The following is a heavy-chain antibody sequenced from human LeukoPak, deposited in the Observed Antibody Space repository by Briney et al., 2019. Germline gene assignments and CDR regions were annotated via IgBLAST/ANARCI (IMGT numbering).Heavy chain of an antibody. CDR1: GGSISSGGYY. Sequence: SETLSLTCTVSGGSISSGGYYWSWIRQHPGKGLGWIGYIYYSGSTYYNPSLRSRVTISVDTSKNQFSLKLSSVTAADTAVHYCARQPRMVRGTQIDYWGQGTLVTVSS. CDR3: ARQPRMVRGTQIDY. CDR2: IYYSGST. V-gene: IGHV4-31*03. D-gene: IGHD3-10*01. J-gene: IGHJ4*02.